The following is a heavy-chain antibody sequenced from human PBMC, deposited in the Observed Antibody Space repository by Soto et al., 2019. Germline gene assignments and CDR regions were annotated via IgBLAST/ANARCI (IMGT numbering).Heavy chain of an antibody. V-gene: IGHV3-30*18. CDR2: ISFDGSDK. CDR1: GFTFNRYG. CDR3: ANDRTKGTQGLFYGLDV. D-gene: IGHD4-4*01. Sequence: QMQLVESGGGVVQPGRSLRLSCVASGFTFNRYGMHWVRQAPGKGLEWVALISFDGSDKFYLDSVKGRFTNSRDNSKNTMFLQMNNVTSEDTGLYYCANDRTKGTQGLFYGLDVWGQGTTVTVSP. J-gene: IGHJ6*01.